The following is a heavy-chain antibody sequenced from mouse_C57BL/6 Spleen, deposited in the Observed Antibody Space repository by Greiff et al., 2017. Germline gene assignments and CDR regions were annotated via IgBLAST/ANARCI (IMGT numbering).Heavy chain of an antibody. CDR3: ARATPLYFDV. V-gene: IGHV5-4*03. Sequence: EVNVVESGGGLVKPGGSLKLSCAASGFTFSSYAMSWVRQTPEKRLEWVATISDGGSYTYYPDNVKGRFTISRDNAKNNLYLQMSHLKSEDTAMYYCARATPLYFDVWGTGTTVTVSS. CDR1: GFTFSSYA. D-gene: IGHD6-1*01. CDR2: ISDGGSYT. J-gene: IGHJ1*03.